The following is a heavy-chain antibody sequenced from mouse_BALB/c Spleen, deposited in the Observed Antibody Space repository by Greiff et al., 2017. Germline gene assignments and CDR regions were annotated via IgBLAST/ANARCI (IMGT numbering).Heavy chain of an antibody. Sequence: VQVVESGPGLVAPSQSLSITCTVSGFSLTSYGVHWVRQPPGKGLEWLGVIWAGGSTNYNSALMSRLSISKDNSKSQVFLKMNSLQTDDTAMYYCARGGSTVERGGWFAYWGQGTLVTVSA. D-gene: IGHD1-1*01. CDR3: ARGGSTVERGGWFAY. CDR2: IWAGGST. J-gene: IGHJ3*01. CDR1: GFSLTSYG. V-gene: IGHV2-9*02.